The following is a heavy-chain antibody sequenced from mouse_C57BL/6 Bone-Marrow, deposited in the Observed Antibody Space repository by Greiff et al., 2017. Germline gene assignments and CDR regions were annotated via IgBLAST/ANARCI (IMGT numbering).Heavy chain of an antibody. CDR1: GYTFTSYG. CDR2: IYPRSGNN. J-gene: IGHJ1*03. CDR3: ARNDGYFDV. Sequence: QVQLQQSGAELARPGASVKLSCKASGYTFTSYGISWVKQRTGQGLEWIGEIYPRSGNNYYNEKFKGKATLTADKSSSTAYMELRSLTSEDSAVYFCARNDGYFDVWGTGTTVTVSS. D-gene: IGHD2-3*01. V-gene: IGHV1-81*01.